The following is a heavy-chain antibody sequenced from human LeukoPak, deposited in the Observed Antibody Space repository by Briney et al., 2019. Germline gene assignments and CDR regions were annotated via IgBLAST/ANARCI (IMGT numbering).Heavy chain of an antibody. D-gene: IGHD1-26*01. J-gene: IGHJ6*02. V-gene: IGHV4-39*07. CDR1: GGSISSSSYY. CDR2: IYYSGST. Sequence: PSETLSLTCTVSGGSISSSSYYWGWIRQPPGKGLEGIVSIYYSGSTYYNPSLKSRVTISVDKSKNQFSLKLSSVTAADTAVYYCARNLWEVEDYYYGMDVWGQGTTVTVSS. CDR3: ARNLWEVEDYYYGMDV.